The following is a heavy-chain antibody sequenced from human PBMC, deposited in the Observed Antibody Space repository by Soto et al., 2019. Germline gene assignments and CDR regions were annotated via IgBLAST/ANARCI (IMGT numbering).Heavy chain of an antibody. J-gene: IGHJ4*02. CDR2: INAGDGST. Sequence: ASVKVSCKASGYTFTSYAMHWVRQAPGQRLEWMGIINAGDGSTNYAQKLQGRVAMTRDTSTSTVYMELNSLRSEDTAVYYCARPPYPGCINAVCYPLDYWGQGTLVTVSS. D-gene: IGHD2-8*01. CDR1: GYTFTSYA. V-gene: IGHV1-46*01. CDR3: ARPPYPGCINAVCYPLDY.